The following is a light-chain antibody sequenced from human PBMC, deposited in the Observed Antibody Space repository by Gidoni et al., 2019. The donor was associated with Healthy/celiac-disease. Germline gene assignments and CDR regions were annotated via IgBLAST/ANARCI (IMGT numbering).Light chain of an antibody. Sequence: DIVMTQSPDSLAVPLGERATINCKSSQSVLYSSNNKNYLAWYPQKPGQPPKLLLYWASTRESGVPDRFSGSGSGTDFTLTISSLQAEDVAVYYCQQYYSTPPTFGQGTKVEIK. CDR3: QQYYSTPPT. J-gene: IGKJ1*01. CDR1: QSVLYSSNNKNY. V-gene: IGKV4-1*01. CDR2: WAS.